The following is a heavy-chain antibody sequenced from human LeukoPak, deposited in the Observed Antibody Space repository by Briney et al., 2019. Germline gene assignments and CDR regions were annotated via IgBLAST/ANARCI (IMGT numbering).Heavy chain of an antibody. CDR1: GFTFSSYG. V-gene: IGHV3-30*02. J-gene: IGHJ6*03. CDR3: AKDPNSSSWYEHYYYYYMDV. D-gene: IGHD6-13*01. CDR2: IRYDGSNK. Sequence: GGSLRLSCAASGFTFSSYGMHWVRQAPGKGLEWVAFIRYDGSNKYYADSVKGRFTISRDDSKNTLYLQMNSLRAEDTAVYYCAKDPNSSSWYEHYYYYYMDVWGKGTTVTISS.